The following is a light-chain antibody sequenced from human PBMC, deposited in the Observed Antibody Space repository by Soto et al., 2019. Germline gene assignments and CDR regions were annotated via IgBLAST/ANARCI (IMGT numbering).Light chain of an antibody. CDR3: AAWDDSLSGYV. J-gene: IGLJ1*01. V-gene: IGLV1-47*01. CDR1: SSSIGSNY. CDR2: RNN. Sequence: QPVLTQPPSASGTPGQRVTISCSGSSSSIGSNYVYWYQQIPGTAPKLLIYRNNQRPSGVPDRFSGSKSGTSASLAISGLRAEDEADYYCAAWDDSLSGYVFGTGTKLTVL.